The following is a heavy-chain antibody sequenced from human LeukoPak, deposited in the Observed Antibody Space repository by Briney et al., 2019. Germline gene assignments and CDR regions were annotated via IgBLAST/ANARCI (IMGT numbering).Heavy chain of an antibody. J-gene: IGHJ1*01. V-gene: IGHV4-31*03. Sequence: PSETLSLTCTVSGVSISSGGYYWSWIRQHPGKGLEWIGYIYYSGSTYYNPSLKSRVTISVDTSKNQFSLKLSSVTAADTAVYYCARDLRAGKEYFQHWGQGTLVTVFS. CDR3: ARDLRAGKEYFQH. CDR1: GVSISSGGYY. CDR2: IYYSGST. D-gene: IGHD6-19*01.